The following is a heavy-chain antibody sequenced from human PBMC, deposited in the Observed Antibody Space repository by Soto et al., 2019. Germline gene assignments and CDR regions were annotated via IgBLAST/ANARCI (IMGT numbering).Heavy chain of an antibody. Sequence: QLQLQESGPGLVKPSETLSLTCTVSGGSISRSSYYWGWIRQPPGRGLEWIGSVYYSGSTYYNSSLKSRVTISVDTSKNQCSLKLSSVTAADTAVYYCARHFSSGDPFDYWGQGTLVTVSS. CDR3: ARHFSSGDPFDY. D-gene: IGHD3-22*01. CDR1: GGSISRSSYY. J-gene: IGHJ4*02. CDR2: VYYSGST. V-gene: IGHV4-39*01.